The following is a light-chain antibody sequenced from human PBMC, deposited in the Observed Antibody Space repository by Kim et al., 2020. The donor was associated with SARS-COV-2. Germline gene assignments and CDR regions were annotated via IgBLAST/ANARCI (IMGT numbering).Light chain of an antibody. CDR1: GSDVGSYNL. CDR3: SSYSRSGFPYV. Sequence: QSALTQPASVSGSPGQSITISCTGTGSDVGSYNLVSWYQHHPGKAPKLLIYEVYKRPSGVSNRFSGSKSGNTASLTISGLQAEDEADYHCSSYSRSGFPYVFGTGTKVTV. J-gene: IGLJ1*01. V-gene: IGLV2-23*02. CDR2: EVY.